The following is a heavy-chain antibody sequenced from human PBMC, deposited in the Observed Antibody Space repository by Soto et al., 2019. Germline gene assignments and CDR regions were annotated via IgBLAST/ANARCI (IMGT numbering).Heavy chain of an antibody. V-gene: IGHV1-3*01. CDR2: INAGNGNT. CDR3: ARGVDTAMVFDY. J-gene: IGHJ4*02. D-gene: IGHD5-18*01. Sequence: QVQLVQSGAEVKKPGASVKVSCKASGYTFTSYAMHWVRQAPGQRLEWMGWINAGNGNTKYSQKFQGRVTITRDTSASTAYMELSSQRSEDTAVYYCARGVDTAMVFDYWGQGTLVTVSS. CDR1: GYTFTSYA.